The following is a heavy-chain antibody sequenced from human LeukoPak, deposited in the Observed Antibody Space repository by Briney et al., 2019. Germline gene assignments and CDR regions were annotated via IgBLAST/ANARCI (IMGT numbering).Heavy chain of an antibody. CDR2: INHSGST. CDR3: ARVSYDSSGYFQSAAFDI. Sequence: SETLSLTCAVYGGSFSGYYWSWIRQPPGKGLDWIGEINHSGSTNYNPSLKSRVTISVDTSKNQFSLKLSSVTAADTAVYYCARVSYDSSGYFQSAAFDIWGQGTMVTVSS. D-gene: IGHD3-22*01. J-gene: IGHJ3*02. CDR1: GGSFSGYY. V-gene: IGHV4-34*01.